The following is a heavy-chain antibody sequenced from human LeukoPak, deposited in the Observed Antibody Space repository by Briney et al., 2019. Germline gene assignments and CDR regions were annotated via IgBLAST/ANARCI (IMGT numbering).Heavy chain of an antibody. Sequence: PSETLSLTCTVSGGSISSSSYYWGWIRQPPGKGLEWIGSIYYSGSTYYNPSLKSRVTISVDTPKNQFSLKLSSVTAADTAVYYCARVRGSSLYYFDYWGQGTLVTVSS. CDR3: ARVRGSSLYYFDY. CDR2: IYYSGST. D-gene: IGHD3-16*01. V-gene: IGHV4-39*07. J-gene: IGHJ4*02. CDR1: GGSISSSSYY.